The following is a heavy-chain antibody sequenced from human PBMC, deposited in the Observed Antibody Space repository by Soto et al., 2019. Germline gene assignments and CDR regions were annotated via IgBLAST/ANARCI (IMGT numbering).Heavy chain of an antibody. J-gene: IGHJ6*02. CDR1: GYIFVNYG. V-gene: IGHV1-18*01. D-gene: IGHD3-16*01. CDR2: ISPYTGNT. CDR3: AMVDNYVTPTPQDV. Sequence: QVQLVQSGDEVKKPGASVKVSCKASGYIFVNYGIAWVRQAPGQGLEWMGWISPYTGNTHSASKVQGRLTMTTDTSTSTADMGLGSLTSDDTAVYYCAMVDNYVTPTPQDVWGQGTTVTVSS.